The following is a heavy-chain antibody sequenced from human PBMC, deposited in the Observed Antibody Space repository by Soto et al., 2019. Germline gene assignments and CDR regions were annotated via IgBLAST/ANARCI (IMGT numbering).Heavy chain of an antibody. V-gene: IGHV4-4*02. J-gene: IGHJ6*02. Sequence: QVQLQESGPGLVKPSGTLSLTCAVSGGSISSSNWWSWVRQPPGKGLEWIGEVYHSGSTNYNPSRTSRVTISVDKSKNQFSLKLSSVTVADTAVYYCARVVGGYYYGMDVWGQGTTVTVSS. CDR1: GGSISSSNW. D-gene: IGHD2-2*01. CDR3: ARVVGGYYYGMDV. CDR2: VYHSGST.